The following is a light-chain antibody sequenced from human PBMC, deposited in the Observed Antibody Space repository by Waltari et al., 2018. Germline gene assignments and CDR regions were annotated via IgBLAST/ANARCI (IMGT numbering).Light chain of an antibody. CDR2: GKD. Sequence: SSELTQDPAVSVALGQTVRITCKGDSLRTSYASWYQLKPGQAPVLVIYGKDKRPSGIPDRISGYSSGATSSLTITGAQAEDEADYYCSSRNGRANQVVFAGGTKVTVL. J-gene: IGLJ3*02. CDR3: SSRNGRANQVV. V-gene: IGLV3-19*01. CDR1: SLRTSY.